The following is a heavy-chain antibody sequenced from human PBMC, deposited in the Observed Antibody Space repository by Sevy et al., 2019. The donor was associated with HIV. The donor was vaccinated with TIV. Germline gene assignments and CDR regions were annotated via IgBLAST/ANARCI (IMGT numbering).Heavy chain of an antibody. CDR1: GGSISNSDCY. CDR3: ARRRVEDYYGSGTPPLVNGPFDI. CDR2: IYYSGST. Sequence: SETLSLTCTVSGGSISNSDCYWGWIRQPPGKGLGWIGSIYYSGSTYYNPSLKSRVTLSVDTSKNQFSLKVTSVTAADTALYYCARRRVEDYYGSGTPPLVNGPFDIWGQGTMVTVSS. V-gene: IGHV4-39*01. D-gene: IGHD3-10*01. J-gene: IGHJ3*02.